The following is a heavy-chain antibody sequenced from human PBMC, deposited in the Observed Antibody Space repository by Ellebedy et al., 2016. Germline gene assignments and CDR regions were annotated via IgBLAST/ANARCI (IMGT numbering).Heavy chain of an antibody. J-gene: IGHJ6*02. CDR1: GGSFSGYY. Sequence: SETLSLTCAVYGGSFSGYYWSWIRQPPWKGLEWIGEINHSGSTNYNPSLKSRVTISVDTSKNQFSLKLSSVTAADTAVYYCARSDPRINYYYGMDVWGQGTTVTVSS. CDR3: ARSDPRINYYYGMDV. V-gene: IGHV4-34*01. D-gene: IGHD5-24*01. CDR2: INHSGST.